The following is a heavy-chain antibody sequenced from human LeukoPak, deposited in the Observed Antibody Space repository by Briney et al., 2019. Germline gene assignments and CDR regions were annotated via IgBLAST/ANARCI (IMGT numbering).Heavy chain of an antibody. V-gene: IGHV3-7*01. J-gene: IGHJ6*02. Sequence: HAGGSLRLSCAASGFTFSSYWMSWVRQAPGKGLEWVANIKQDGSEKCYVDSVKGRFTISRDNAKNSLYLQMNSLRAEDTAVYYCARVRFSLKYYYYYGMDVWGQGTTVTVSS. D-gene: IGHD3-3*01. CDR1: GFTFSSYW. CDR3: ARVRFSLKYYYYYGMDV. CDR2: IKQDGSEK.